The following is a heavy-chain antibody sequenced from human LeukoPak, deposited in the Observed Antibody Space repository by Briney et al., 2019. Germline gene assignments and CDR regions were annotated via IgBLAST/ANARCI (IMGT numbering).Heavy chain of an antibody. V-gene: IGHV1-8*01. Sequence: ASVKVSCKASGYTFTSYDINWVRQATGQGLEWMGWMNPNSGNTGYAQKFQGRVTMTRNTSISTAYMELSSLRSEDTAVYYCARGNRVPAAMRTSSVIYYFDYWGQGTLVTVSS. CDR2: MNPNSGNT. CDR1: GYTFTSYD. CDR3: ARGNRVPAAMRTSSVIYYFDY. J-gene: IGHJ4*02. D-gene: IGHD2-2*01.